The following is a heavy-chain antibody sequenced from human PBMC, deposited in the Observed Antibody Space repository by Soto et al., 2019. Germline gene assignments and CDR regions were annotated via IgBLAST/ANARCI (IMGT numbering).Heavy chain of an antibody. CDR1: GGSISSYY. V-gene: IGHV4-4*07. J-gene: IGHJ4*02. CDR2: MYISGST. D-gene: IGHD6-19*01. CDR3: ARVRSSGWFDY. Sequence: SETLSLTCTVSGGSISSYYWSWIRQPAGKGLEWIGRMYISGSTNYNVSLKSRVTMSVDTSKNQFSLELTSVTAADTAVYYCARVRSSGWFDYWGQGTLVTVSS.